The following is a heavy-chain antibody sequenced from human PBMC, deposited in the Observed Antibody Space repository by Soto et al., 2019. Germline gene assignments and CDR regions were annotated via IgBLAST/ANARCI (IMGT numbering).Heavy chain of an antibody. D-gene: IGHD1-20*01. CDR1: GDSVTNHY. CDR3: ARHADPKYNWNQGFDF. V-gene: IGHV4-59*08. J-gene: IGHJ4*02. Sequence: AETLCLTCSFPGDSVTNHYLTLIRQSPEKGLEWNGYKHYTGFSHYTPSHKSRHTISVDRSKNQFSMKLTSVTAADTAMYYCARHADPKYNWNQGFDFWGQGTLVTVSS. CDR2: KHYTGFS.